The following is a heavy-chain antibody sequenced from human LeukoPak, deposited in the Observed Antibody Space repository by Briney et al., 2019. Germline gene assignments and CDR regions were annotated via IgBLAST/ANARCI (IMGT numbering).Heavy chain of an antibody. Sequence: PSETLSLTCSVSDGSISDYYWHWIRHPPGKGLEWIGYIHYSGSTSYSPSLKSRVTISVDTSKNQFSLELNAVAAADPAVYYCAREYSSFEYWGQGILVTVSS. CDR1: DGSISDYY. CDR3: AREYSSFEY. J-gene: IGHJ4*02. D-gene: IGHD4-11*01. CDR2: IHYSGST. V-gene: IGHV4-59*01.